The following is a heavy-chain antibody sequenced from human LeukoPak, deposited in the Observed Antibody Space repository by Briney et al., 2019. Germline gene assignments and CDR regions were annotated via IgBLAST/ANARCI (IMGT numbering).Heavy chain of an antibody. Sequence: EGSLRLSCAASGFSFSYYGMGWVRQAPGKGLEWVANIKPDGSEKYYVDSVKGRFTISRDNAKNSMYLQMNSLRAEDTAVYFCARKTTLTTNGYFDHWGQGTLVTVSS. CDR1: GFSFSYYG. D-gene: IGHD4-17*01. J-gene: IGHJ4*02. CDR2: IKPDGSEK. V-gene: IGHV3-7*01. CDR3: ARKTTLTTNGYFDH.